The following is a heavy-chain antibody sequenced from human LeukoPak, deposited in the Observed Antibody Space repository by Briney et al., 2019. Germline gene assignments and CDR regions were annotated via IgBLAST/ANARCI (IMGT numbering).Heavy chain of an antibody. V-gene: IGHV3-33*01. CDR1: GFTFRSYA. Sequence: GGSLRLSCTASGFTFRSYAMHWVRQAPGKGLEWVAGVLADGSKRGYADSVKGRFTISGDNSKNTLSLQMNSLTADDTAVYYCAGDSGGSVDYWGQGTLVTVSS. J-gene: IGHJ4*02. CDR3: AGDSGGSVDY. D-gene: IGHD2-15*01. CDR2: VLADGSKR.